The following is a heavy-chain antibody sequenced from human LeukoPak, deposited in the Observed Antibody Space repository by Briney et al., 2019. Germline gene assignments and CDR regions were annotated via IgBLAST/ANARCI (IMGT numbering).Heavy chain of an antibody. CDR2: IYTSGST. J-gene: IGHJ4*02. CDR3: ARNSGGPFTNFDY. D-gene: IGHD1-14*01. V-gene: IGHV4-4*09. Sequence: PSETLSLTCIVAGGSISSYYWSWVRQPPGKGLEWIGYIYTSGSTNYNPSLKSRVTISAHTSKNQFSLKLSSVTAADTAVYYCARNSGGPFTNFDYWGQGTLVTVSS. CDR1: GGSISSYY.